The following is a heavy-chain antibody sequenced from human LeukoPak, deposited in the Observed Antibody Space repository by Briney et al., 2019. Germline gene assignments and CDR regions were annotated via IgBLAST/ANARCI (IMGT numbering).Heavy chain of an antibody. CDR3: ARNRRYSSSWSFDY. J-gene: IGHJ4*02. CDR1: GDSINSLDL. V-gene: IGHV4-4*02. D-gene: IGHD6-13*01. CDR2: MYLSGTT. Sequence: PSETLSLTCTVSGDSINSLDLWSWVRQPPGKGLEWIGEMYLSGTTHSNPSVKSRVTISIDKSKNQFFLNLSSVTAADTAVYYCARNRRYSSSWSFDYWGQGTLVTVSS.